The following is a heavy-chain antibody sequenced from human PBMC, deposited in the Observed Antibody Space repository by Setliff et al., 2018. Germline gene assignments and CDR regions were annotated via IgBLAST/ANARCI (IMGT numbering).Heavy chain of an antibody. Sequence: ASVNVSCKVSGYRLIEVSMHWVRQAPGQGLEWMGWINTNTGNPMYAQGFTGRFVFSLDTSVSTAYLQISSLKAEDTAVYYCAKNYNFWRAYIDYWGQGTLVTVSS. CDR2: INTNTGNP. CDR3: AKNYNFWRAYIDY. J-gene: IGHJ4*02. V-gene: IGHV7-4-1*02. D-gene: IGHD3-3*01. CDR1: GYRLIEVS.